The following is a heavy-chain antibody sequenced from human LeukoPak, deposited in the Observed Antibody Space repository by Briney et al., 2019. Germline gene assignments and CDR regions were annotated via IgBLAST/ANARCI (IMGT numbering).Heavy chain of an antibody. Sequence: PGGSLRLSCAASGFTFSSYEMNWVRQAPGKGLEWVSYISSSGSTIYYADSVKGRFTISRDNAKNSLFLQMNSLRAEDTAVYYCARTDYGDYSADYWGQGTLVTVSS. CDR3: ARTDYGDYSADY. J-gene: IGHJ4*02. V-gene: IGHV3-48*03. D-gene: IGHD4-17*01. CDR2: ISSSGSTI. CDR1: GFTFSSYE.